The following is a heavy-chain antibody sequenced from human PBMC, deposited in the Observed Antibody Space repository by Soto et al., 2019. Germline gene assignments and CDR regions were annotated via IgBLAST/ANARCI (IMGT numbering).Heavy chain of an antibody. CDR2: INAGNGNT. D-gene: IGHD3-10*01. CDR3: GRGSAHNWFDP. Sequence: QVQLVQSGAEVKKPGASVKVSCKASGDTLTNYAMHWVRQAPVQRLEWMGWINAGNGNTKYSQKFQGSVTITRDTPASTADMELSSLRSEDTAVYYCGRGSAHNWFDPWGQGTLVTVSS. J-gene: IGHJ5*02. CDR1: GDTLTNYA. V-gene: IGHV1-3*01.